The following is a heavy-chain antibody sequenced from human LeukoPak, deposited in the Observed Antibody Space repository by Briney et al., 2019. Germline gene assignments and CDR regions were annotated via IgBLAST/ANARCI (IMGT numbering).Heavy chain of an antibody. J-gene: IGHJ6*02. Sequence: SETLSLTCTVSGGSINNYYWNWIRQPPGKGLEWIGYIYYGGSTNYNPSLKSRVTISLDTSKNQFSLKLSSVTAADTAVYYCARDKLIAAVGTVAYYGVDVWSQGTTVTVSS. V-gene: IGHV4-59*01. CDR3: ARDKLIAAVGTVAYYGVDV. CDR1: GGSINNYY. CDR2: IYYGGST. D-gene: IGHD6-13*01.